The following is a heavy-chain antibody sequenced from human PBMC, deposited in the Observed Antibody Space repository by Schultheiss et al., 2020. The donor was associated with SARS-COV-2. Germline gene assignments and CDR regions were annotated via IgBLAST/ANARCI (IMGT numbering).Heavy chain of an antibody. CDR3: AKGNYYDSSGYLDY. CDR1: GFTFSSYG. D-gene: IGHD3-22*01. J-gene: IGHJ4*02. V-gene: IGHV3-30*18. CDR2: ISYDGSNK. Sequence: GGSLRLSCAASGFTFSSYGMHWVRQAPGKGLEWVAVISYDGSNKYYADSVKGRFTISRDNSKNTLYLQMNSLRAEDTAVYYCAKGNYYDSSGYLDYWGQGTLVIVSS.